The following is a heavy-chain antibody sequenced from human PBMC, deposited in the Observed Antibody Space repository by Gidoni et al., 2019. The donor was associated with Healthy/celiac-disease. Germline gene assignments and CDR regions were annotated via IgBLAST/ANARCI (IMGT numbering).Heavy chain of an antibody. CDR2: ISSSSSYI. CDR1: GFTFSSYG. CDR3: ARNRGEQLVPSYNWFDP. Sequence: EVQLVESGGGLVKPGGSLRLSCAASGFTFSSYGMNWVRQAPGKGLGWVSSISSSSSYIYYADSVKGRFTISRDNAKNSLYLQMNSLRAEDTAVYYCARNRGEQLVPSYNWFDPWGQGTLVTVSS. D-gene: IGHD6-6*01. V-gene: IGHV3-21*01. J-gene: IGHJ5*02.